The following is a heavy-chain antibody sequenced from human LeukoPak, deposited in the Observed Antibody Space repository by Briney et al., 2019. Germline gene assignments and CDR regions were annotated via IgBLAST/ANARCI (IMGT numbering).Heavy chain of an antibody. CDR3: ASRYTSGWSYFDY. D-gene: IGHD6-19*01. J-gene: IGHJ4*02. CDR2: IRYDGDNE. CDR1: GFTFSNYG. V-gene: IGHV3-30*02. Sequence: PGGSLRLSCAASGFTFSNYGMHWVRQAPGEGLEWVAFIRYDGDNENYADSVKGRFTISRDDSKNTLYVQMNSLRPEDTAMYYCASRYTSGWSYFDYWGQGTLVTVSS.